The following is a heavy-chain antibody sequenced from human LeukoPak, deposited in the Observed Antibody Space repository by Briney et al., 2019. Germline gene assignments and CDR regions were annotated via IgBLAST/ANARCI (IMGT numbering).Heavy chain of an antibody. D-gene: IGHD3-10*01. J-gene: IGHJ6*02. CDR2: IWYDGSNK. CDR1: GFTFSSYG. CDR3: ARDGWFGESDYGMDV. V-gene: IGHV3-33*01. Sequence: GRSLRLSCAASGFTFSSYGMHWVRQAPGKGLEWVAVIWYDGSNKYYADSVKGRFTISRDNSKNTLYLQMNSLRAEDTAVYYCARDGWFGESDYGMDVWGQGTTVTVSS.